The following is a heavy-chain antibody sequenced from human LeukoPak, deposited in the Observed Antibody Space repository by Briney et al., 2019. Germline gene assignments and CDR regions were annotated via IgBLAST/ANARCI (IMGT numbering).Heavy chain of an antibody. V-gene: IGHV3-30*04. CDR2: ISYDGSNK. J-gene: IGHJ4*02. D-gene: IGHD5-24*01. CDR1: GFTFSSYA. CDR3: AREVNDYNFDY. Sequence: GGSLRLSCAASGFTFSSYAMHWVSQAPGKGLEWVAVISYDGSNKYYADSVKGRFTISRDNSKNTLYLQMNSLRAEDTAVYYCAREVNDYNFDYWGQGTLVTVSS.